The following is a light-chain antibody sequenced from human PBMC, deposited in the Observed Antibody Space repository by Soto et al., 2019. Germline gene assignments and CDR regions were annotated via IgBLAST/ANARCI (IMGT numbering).Light chain of an antibody. Sequence: QLVLTQSPSASASLGASVKLTCTLSSGHSTYAIAWHQQQPEKGPRYLMKLNSDGSHSKGDGIPDRFSGSSSGDERYVTISSLQSEDEADYYCQTWGTGMVFGGGTKLTVL. V-gene: IGLV4-69*01. J-gene: IGLJ2*01. CDR3: QTWGTGMV. CDR1: SGHSTYA. CDR2: LNSDGSH.